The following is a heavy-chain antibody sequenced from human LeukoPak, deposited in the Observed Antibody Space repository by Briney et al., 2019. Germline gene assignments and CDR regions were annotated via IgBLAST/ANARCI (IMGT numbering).Heavy chain of an antibody. CDR3: ARDKANDAFDI. CDR1: VGSISSSIFY. J-gene: IGHJ3*02. CDR2: IYYSGST. Sequence: SETLSLTCTVSVGSISSSIFYWGWIRQPPGKGLEWIGSIYYSGSTYYTPSLKSRVPISVDTRKNKFSLKLSPVTAADTAAYDGARDKANDAFDIGGQETMVTVPS. V-gene: IGHV4-39*07.